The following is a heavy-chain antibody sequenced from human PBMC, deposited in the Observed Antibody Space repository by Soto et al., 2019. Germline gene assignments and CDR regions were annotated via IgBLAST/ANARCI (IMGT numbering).Heavy chain of an antibody. CDR2: IRSKANGYAT. Sequence: EVQLVESGGGLVQPGGSLKLSCAASGFTFSGSAMHWVRQASGKGLEWVGRIRSKANGYATAYAASVKGRFTISRDDSKNTAYLQMNSLKTEDTAVYYCTNPQLYYGMDVWGQGTTVTVSS. CDR3: TNPQLYYGMDV. CDR1: GFTFSGSA. V-gene: IGHV3-73*02. J-gene: IGHJ6*02. D-gene: IGHD5-18*01.